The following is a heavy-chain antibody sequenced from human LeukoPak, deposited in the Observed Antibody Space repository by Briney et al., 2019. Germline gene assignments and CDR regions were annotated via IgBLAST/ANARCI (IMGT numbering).Heavy chain of an antibody. V-gene: IGHV4-34*01. D-gene: IGHD6-13*01. CDR3: AREPLAAAVNFDY. Sequence: PSETLSLTCAVYGGSFSGYYWSWIRQPPGKGLEWIGEINHSGSTNYNPSLKSRVTISVDTSKNQFSLKLSSVTAADTAVYYCAREPLAAAVNFDYWGQGALVTVSS. J-gene: IGHJ4*02. CDR2: INHSGST. CDR1: GGSFSGYY.